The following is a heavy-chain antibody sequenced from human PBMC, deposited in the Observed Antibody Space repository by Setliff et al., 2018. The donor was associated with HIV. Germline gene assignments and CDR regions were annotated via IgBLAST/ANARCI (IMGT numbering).Heavy chain of an antibody. J-gene: IGHJ4*02. V-gene: IGHV3-33*06. CDR1: GFTFSSYG. D-gene: IGHD7-27*01. CDR2: IWYDGSNK. CDR3: AKDRWGGKPYYFDY. Sequence: GGSLRLSCAASGFTFSSYGMHWVRQAPGKGLEWVAVIWYDGSNKYYADSVKGRFTISRDNSKNTLYLQMNSLRAEDTAVYYCAKDRWGGKPYYFDYWGQGTLVTVYS.